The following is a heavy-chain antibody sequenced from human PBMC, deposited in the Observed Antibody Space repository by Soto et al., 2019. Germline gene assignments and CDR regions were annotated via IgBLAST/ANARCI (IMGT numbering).Heavy chain of an antibody. CDR3: ARHSSSWYLEGYYGMDV. V-gene: IGHV5-51*01. CDR1: GYSFTSYW. Sequence: GESLKISCKGSGYSFTSYWIGWVRQMPGKGLEWMGIIYPGDSDTRYSPSFQGQVTISADKSISTAYLQWSSLKASDTAMYYCARHSSSWYLEGYYGMDVWGQGTTVTVS. J-gene: IGHJ6*02. D-gene: IGHD6-13*01. CDR2: IYPGDSDT.